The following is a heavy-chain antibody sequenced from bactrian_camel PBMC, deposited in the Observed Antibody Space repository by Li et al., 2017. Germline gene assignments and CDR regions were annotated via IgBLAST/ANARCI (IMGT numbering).Heavy chain of an antibody. Sequence: HVQLVESGGGSVQAGGSLRLSCAASGFTDSSNCMGWFRQAPGKEREGVAAIYTAYGFDATRYADSVKGRFTLSQDRGKNTVYLQANSLKPEDTAVYYCAADGVTASGGPCGHTLPPIYWGQGTQVTVS. J-gene: IGHJ4*01. CDR1: GFTDSSNC. CDR3: AADGVTASGGPCGHTLPPIY. V-gene: IGHV3S6*01. D-gene: IGHD2*01. CDR2: IYTAYGFDAT.